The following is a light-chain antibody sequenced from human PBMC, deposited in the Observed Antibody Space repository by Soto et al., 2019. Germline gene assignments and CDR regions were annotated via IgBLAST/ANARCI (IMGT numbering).Light chain of an antibody. CDR1: SSDVGGYNF. Sequence: QSALTQPASVSGSPGQSITISCTGTSSDVGGYNFVSWYQQHPGKAPKLMIYEVTDRPSGVSNRFSGSKSGSTASLTISGLQAEDEADYYCSSYTSRNTLAFCGGPKLTVL. V-gene: IGLV2-14*01. CDR3: SSYTSRNTLA. J-gene: IGLJ2*01. CDR2: EVT.